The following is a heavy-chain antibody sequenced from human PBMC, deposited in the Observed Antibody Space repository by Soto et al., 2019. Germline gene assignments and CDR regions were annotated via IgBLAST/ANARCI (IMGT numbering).Heavy chain of an antibody. CDR2: ISGYNGNT. Sequence: ASVKVSCKAAGYTFTSYGISWGRQAPGQGLEWMGWISGYNGNTKYAEKFQGRVTMTTDTSTSTAHMELRSLRSDDTAVYYCAREGQAPYYYYGMDVWGQGTAVTVSS. CDR3: AREGQAPYYYYGMDV. CDR1: GYTFTSYG. V-gene: IGHV1-18*01. J-gene: IGHJ6*02.